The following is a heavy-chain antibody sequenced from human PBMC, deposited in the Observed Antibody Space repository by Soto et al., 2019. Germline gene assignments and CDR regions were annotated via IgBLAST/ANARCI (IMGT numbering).Heavy chain of an antibody. CDR2: ISNDGSDK. CDR1: GFTFNNYG. V-gene: IGHV3-30*18. J-gene: IGHJ3*01. Sequence: QVQLVESGGGVVQPGRSLRLSCAASGFTFNNYGMHWVRQAPGKGLEWVAVISNDGSDKYYADSVKGRLTISRDNSKNMVYLQMNSLRAEDRAVYYCAKDQGIAASHGIDWGQGTKVTVSS. CDR3: AKDQGIAASHGID. D-gene: IGHD6-13*01.